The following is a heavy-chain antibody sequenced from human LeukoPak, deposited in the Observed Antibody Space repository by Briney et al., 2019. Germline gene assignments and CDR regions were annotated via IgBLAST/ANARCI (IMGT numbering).Heavy chain of an antibody. D-gene: IGHD3-22*01. J-gene: IGHJ6*02. CDR2: IRGSGGTST. Sequence: GGSLRLSCVASGFTFSSYSMNWVRQAPGKGLEWVSYIRGSGGTSTQYADSVKGRFTISRDDAKNSLYLQMNSLRAEDTAVYYCARDRDSSGYLYYYYGMDVWGQGTTVTVSS. CDR3: ARDRDSSGYLYYYYGMDV. CDR1: GFTFSSYS. V-gene: IGHV3-48*04.